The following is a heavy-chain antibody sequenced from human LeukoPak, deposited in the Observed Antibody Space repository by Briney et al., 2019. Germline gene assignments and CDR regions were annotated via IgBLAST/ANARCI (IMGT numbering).Heavy chain of an antibody. Sequence: GGSLRLSWAASGFTFSDYYMTWTRQAPGKALEWISYISSSSSYTNYAHSVKGRFTISRDNAKNSLYLQMNSLRAEDTAVYYCAREAAAGGQVDYWGQGNLVTVSS. J-gene: IGHJ4*02. D-gene: IGHD6-13*01. CDR1: GFTFSDYY. CDR2: ISSSSSYT. V-gene: IGHV3-11*06. CDR3: AREAAAGGQVDY.